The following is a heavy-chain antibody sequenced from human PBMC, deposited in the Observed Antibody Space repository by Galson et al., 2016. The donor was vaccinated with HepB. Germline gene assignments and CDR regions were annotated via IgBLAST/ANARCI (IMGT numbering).Heavy chain of an antibody. CDR2: TNTDGSDT. Sequence: LRLSCAASGFTFSSYWMHWVRQVPGKGLVTVARTNTDGSDTGYADSVKGRFTISRDNAKNTLYLQMNTLRAEDTAVYYCARDYLTYTGSYLYSWGQGTLVTVSS. D-gene: IGHD1-26*01. V-gene: IGHV3-74*01. CDR1: GFTFSSYW. J-gene: IGHJ4*02. CDR3: ARDYLTYTGSYLYS.